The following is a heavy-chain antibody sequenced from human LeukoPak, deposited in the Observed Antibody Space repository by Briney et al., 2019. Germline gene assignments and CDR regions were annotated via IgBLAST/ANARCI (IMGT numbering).Heavy chain of an antibody. CDR2: IYYSGST. CDR3: ASTPGVAGYFDY. V-gene: IGHV4-59*12. Sequence: SETLSLTCTVSGGSISSYYWSWIRQPPGKGLEWIGYIYYSGSTYYNPSLKSRVTISVDTSKNQFSLKLSSVTAADTAVYYCASTPGVAGYFDYWGQGTLVTVSS. J-gene: IGHJ4*02. D-gene: IGHD3-10*01. CDR1: GGSISSYY.